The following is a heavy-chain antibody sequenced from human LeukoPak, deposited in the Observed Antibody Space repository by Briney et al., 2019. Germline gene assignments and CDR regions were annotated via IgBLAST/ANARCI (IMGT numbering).Heavy chain of an antibody. D-gene: IGHD5-18*01. CDR2: ISSSSSTI. V-gene: IGHV3-48*02. CDR3: ARAGYSYGYYFDY. CDR1: GFTFSRNS. J-gene: IGHJ4*02. Sequence: GGSLRLSCVASGFTFSRNSMNWVRQAPGKGLEWVSYISSSSSTIYYADSVKGRFTISRDNAKNSLYLQTNSLRDEDTAVYYCARAGYSYGYYFDYWGQGTLVTVSS.